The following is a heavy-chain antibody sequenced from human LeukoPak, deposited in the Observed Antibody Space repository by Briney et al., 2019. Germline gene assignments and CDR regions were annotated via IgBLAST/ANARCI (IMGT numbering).Heavy chain of an antibody. V-gene: IGHV3-30-3*02. D-gene: IGHD6-13*01. CDR3: ARSHSQFDY. CDR2: ISYDGSNK. CDR1: GSTFSSYA. Sequence: PGGSLRLACAAYGSTFSSYAVHWVRQTPGKGLEWVAVISYDGSNKYYADSVKGRFTISRDNSKNTLYLQMNSLRAEDTAVYYCARSHSQFDYWGQGTLVTVSS. J-gene: IGHJ4*02.